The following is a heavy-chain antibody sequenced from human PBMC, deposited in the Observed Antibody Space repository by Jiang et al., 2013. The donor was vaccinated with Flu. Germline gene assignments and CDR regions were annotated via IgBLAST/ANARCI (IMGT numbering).Heavy chain of an antibody. Sequence: PGGSLRLSCAASGFTFSNAWMSWVRQAPGKGLEWVGRIKSKTDGGTTDYAAPVKGRFTISRDDSKNTLYLQMNSLKTEDTAVYYCTTPYGSGSYIDAFDIWGQGTMVAVSS. D-gene: IGHD3-10*01. V-gene: IGHV3-15*01. CDR3: TTPYGSGSYIDAFDI. CDR1: GFTFSNAW. J-gene: IGHJ3*02. CDR2: IKSKTDGGTT.